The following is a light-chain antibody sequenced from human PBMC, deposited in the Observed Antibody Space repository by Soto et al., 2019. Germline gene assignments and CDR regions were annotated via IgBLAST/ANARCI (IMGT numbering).Light chain of an antibody. J-gene: IGKJ2*01. CDR2: GAS. CDR3: QQYNDWSPRYT. Sequence: EIVMTQSPATLSVSPGEGATLSCRASQTLNNNLAWYQQKPGQAPRLLIYGASTRATGIPARFSGSGSGTDFTLTISSLQSEDFAIYYCQQYNDWSPRYTFGQGTKLEIK. V-gene: IGKV3-15*01. CDR1: QTLNNN.